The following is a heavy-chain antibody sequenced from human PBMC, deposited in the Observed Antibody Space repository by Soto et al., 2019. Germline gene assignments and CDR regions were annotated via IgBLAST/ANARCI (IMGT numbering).Heavy chain of an antibody. CDR3: AREIRYCSGGSFDSAGSNWFDP. Sequence: SETLSLTCTVSGGSISNYYWTWIRQPPGKGLEWIGYIYYSGSTNYNPSLKSRVTISVDTSKNQFSLKLTSVTAADTAVYYCAREIRYCSGGSFDSAGSNWFDPLGQRALVTVSS. D-gene: IGHD2-15*01. CDR2: IYYSGST. J-gene: IGHJ5*01. CDR1: GGSISNYY. V-gene: IGHV4-59*01.